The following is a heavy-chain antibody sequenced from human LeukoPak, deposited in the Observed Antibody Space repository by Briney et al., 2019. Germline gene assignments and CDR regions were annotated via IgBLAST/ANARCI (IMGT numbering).Heavy chain of an antibody. D-gene: IGHD3-10*01. Sequence: ASVKVSYKASGYTFTGYYMHWVRQAPGQGLEWMGWINPNSGGTNYAQKFQGWVTMTRDTSISTAYMELSRLRSDDTAVYYCARDPSLQGNAFDIWGQGTMVTVSS. CDR3: ARDPSLQGNAFDI. CDR1: GYTFTGYY. V-gene: IGHV1-2*04. J-gene: IGHJ3*02. CDR2: INPNSGGT.